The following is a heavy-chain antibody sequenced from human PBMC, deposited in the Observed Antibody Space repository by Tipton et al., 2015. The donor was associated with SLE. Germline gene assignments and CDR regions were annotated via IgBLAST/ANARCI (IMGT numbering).Heavy chain of an antibody. Sequence: TLSLTCTVSGGSISSSSYYWGWIRQPPGKGLEWIGSIYYSGSTYYNPSLKSRVTISVDTSKNQFSLKLRSVTAADTAVYYCASSFPSPLNSYGQGTFDYWGQGTLVTVSS. CDR2: IYYSGST. CDR1: GGSISSSSYY. J-gene: IGHJ4*02. V-gene: IGHV4-39*07. D-gene: IGHD5-18*01. CDR3: ASSFPSPLNSYGQGTFDY.